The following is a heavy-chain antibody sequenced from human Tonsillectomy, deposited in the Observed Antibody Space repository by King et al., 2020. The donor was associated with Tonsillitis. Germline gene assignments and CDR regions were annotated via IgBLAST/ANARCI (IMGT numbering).Heavy chain of an antibody. CDR3: AKDFYRVSPGHFDY. CDR1: GFTFSNYV. Sequence: EVQLVESGGGLVQPGGSLRLSCAASGFTFSNYVMNWVRQAPGKGLEWVSGISGSGGTTYHADSVKGRFTISRDSSKKMLYLQMNSLSAEDTAVYYCAKDFYRVSPGHFDYWGQGTLVTVSS. D-gene: IGHD3-16*02. V-gene: IGHV3-23*04. CDR2: ISGSGGTT. J-gene: IGHJ4*02.